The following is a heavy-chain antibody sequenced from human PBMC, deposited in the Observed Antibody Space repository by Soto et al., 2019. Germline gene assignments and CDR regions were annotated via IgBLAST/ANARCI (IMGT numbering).Heavy chain of an antibody. J-gene: IGHJ4*02. CDR1: AGSISGSSYY. V-gene: IGHV4-39*01. CDR3: AGLSRGGYQWVVDS. CDR2: IYYSGST. D-gene: IGHD5-12*01. Sequence: QLQLQESGPGLVKPSETLSLICTVSAGSISGSSYYWGWIRQPPGKGLEWIGNIYYSGSTFYNPSLKSRVTRSVDTSKHQFSLKLSSVPAAATAVYYCAGLSRGGYQWVVDSWGQGTLVTVSS.